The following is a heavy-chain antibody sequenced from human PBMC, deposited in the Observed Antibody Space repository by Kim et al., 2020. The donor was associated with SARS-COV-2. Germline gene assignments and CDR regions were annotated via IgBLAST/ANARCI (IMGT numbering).Heavy chain of an antibody. CDR1: GGSISSYY. D-gene: IGHD3-3*01. CDR2: IYYSGST. CDR3: ARGMDFWSHTKRQKQDNWFDP. Sequence: SETLSLTCTVSGGSISSYYWSWIRQPPGKGLEWIGYIYYSGSTNYNPSLKSRVTISVDTSKNQFSLKLSSVTAADTAVYYCARGMDFWSHTKRQKQDNWFDPWGQGTLVTVSS. J-gene: IGHJ5*02. V-gene: IGHV4-59*13.